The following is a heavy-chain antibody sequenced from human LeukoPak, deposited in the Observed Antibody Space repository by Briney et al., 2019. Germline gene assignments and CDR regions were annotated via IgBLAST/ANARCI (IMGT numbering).Heavy chain of an antibody. Sequence: PGGSLRLSCAPSGFSFSTSTMNWVRQAPGKGLEWISSIGKTSRDMYYADSVRGRFTISRDNAKNSLFLLMNSLRVEDTSVYYCVRGDNRDYWGQGTLVTVSS. CDR3: VRGDNRDY. J-gene: IGHJ4*02. D-gene: IGHD1-14*01. V-gene: IGHV3-21*01. CDR2: IGKTSRDM. CDR1: GFSFSTST.